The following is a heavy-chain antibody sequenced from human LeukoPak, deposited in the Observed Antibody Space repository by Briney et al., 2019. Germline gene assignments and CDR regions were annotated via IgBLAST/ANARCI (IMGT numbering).Heavy chain of an antibody. J-gene: IGHJ5*02. CDR1: GYSFTSYW. D-gene: IGHD5-18*01. V-gene: IGHV5-51*01. Sequence: GESLKISCKGSGYSFTSYWIGWVRQMPGKGLEWVGIIYPGDSDTRYSPSFQGQVTISTDKSISTAYLQWSSLKASDTAMYDWARLVAMVNNWFDPWGQGTLVTVSS. CDR3: ARLVAMVNNWFDP. CDR2: IYPGDSDT.